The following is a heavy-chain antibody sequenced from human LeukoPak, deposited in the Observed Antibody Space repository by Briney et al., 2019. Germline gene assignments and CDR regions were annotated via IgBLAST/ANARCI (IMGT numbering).Heavy chain of an antibody. CDR1: EFPFSENA. CDR3: AGEGAPRVIDY. D-gene: IGHD3-16*02. Sequence: GGSLRLSCEVAEFPFSENAMHWVRQAPGKGLEWVAVISYDGRFEDYADSVRGRFTISRDNSKNTLFLQMNYLRLEDTAVFYCAGEGAPRVIDYWGQGTLVTVSS. CDR2: ISYDGRFE. J-gene: IGHJ4*02. V-gene: IGHV3-30*04.